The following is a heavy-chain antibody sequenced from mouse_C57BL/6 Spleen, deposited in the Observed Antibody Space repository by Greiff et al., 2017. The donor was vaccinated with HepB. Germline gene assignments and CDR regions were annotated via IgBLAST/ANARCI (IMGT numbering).Heavy chain of an antibody. CDR3: ARRTYYSNFYWYFDV. CDR2: ISSGSSTI. Sequence: EVQLVESGGGLVKPGGSLKLSCAASGFTFSDYGMHWVRQAPEKGLEWVAYISSGSSTIYYADTVKGRFTISRDNAKNTLFLQMTSLRSEDTAMYYCARRTYYSNFYWYFDVWGTGTTVTVSS. J-gene: IGHJ1*03. V-gene: IGHV5-17*01. CDR1: GFTFSDYG. D-gene: IGHD2-5*01.